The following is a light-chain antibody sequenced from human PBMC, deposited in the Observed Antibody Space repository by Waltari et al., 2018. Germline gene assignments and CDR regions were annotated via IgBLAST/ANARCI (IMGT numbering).Light chain of an antibody. Sequence: VLTQSPGTLSLSPGERATLSCRASRSVIKYLAWYQQTPGRAPRLLIYHASTRATGIPDRFSGSGSGTDLSLTISRLEPDDFAVYYCQKYDSLPATFGQGTRVEIK. CDR3: QKYDSLPAT. CDR2: HAS. CDR1: RSVIKY. V-gene: IGKV3-20*01. J-gene: IGKJ1*01.